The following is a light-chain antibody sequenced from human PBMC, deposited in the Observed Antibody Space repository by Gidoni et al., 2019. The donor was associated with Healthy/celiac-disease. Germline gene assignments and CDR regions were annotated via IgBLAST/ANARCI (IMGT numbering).Light chain of an antibody. J-gene: IGLJ2*01. Sequence: QSVLPQPPSASGTPGQRVTISCSGSSSNIGSNTVNWYQQLPGTAPKLLIYSNNQRPSGVPDRFSGSKSGTSASLAISGLQSEDEADYYCAAWDDSLKKVFGGGTKLTVL. V-gene: IGLV1-44*01. CDR3: AAWDDSLKKV. CDR2: SNN. CDR1: SSNIGSNT.